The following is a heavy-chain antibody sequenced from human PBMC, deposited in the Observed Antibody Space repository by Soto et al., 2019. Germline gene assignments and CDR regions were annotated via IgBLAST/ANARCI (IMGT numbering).Heavy chain of an antibody. CDR2: INPSGGST. CDR3: ARIMDIVASGDI. Sequence: ASAKPSCKESGETLTSCYRQWVRQAPGQGLEWMGIINPSGGSTSYAQKFQGRVTMTRDTSTSTVYMELSSLRSEDTAVYYCARIMDIVASGDIWGQGTMVT. V-gene: IGHV1-46*01. CDR1: GETLTSCY. J-gene: IGHJ3*02. D-gene: IGHD5-12*01.